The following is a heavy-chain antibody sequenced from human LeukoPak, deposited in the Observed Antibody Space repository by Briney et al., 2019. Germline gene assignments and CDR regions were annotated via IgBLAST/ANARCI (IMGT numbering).Heavy chain of an antibody. Sequence: PGGSLRLSCVASGFNFNTYAIHWVRQAPGKGLEWVALISYNGGRKDYADSVKGRFTIDRDNSKNTVYLQMNSLRPGDTAIYFCARQEARDYYYEGLDYWGQGNLVTVSS. CDR3: ARQEARDYYYEGLDY. V-gene: IGHV3-30*04. D-gene: IGHD3-22*01. CDR1: GFNFNTYA. CDR2: ISYNGGRK. J-gene: IGHJ4*02.